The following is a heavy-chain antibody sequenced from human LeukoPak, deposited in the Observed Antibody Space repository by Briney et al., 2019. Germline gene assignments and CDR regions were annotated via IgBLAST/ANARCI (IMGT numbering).Heavy chain of an antibody. D-gene: IGHD2-2*01. Sequence: SETLSLTCTVSGGSISSGGYYWSWIRQHPGKGLEWIGYIYYSGSTYYNPSLKSRVTISVDTSKNQFSLKLSSVTAADTAVYYCAREGGYCSSTSCSYFDYWGQGTLVTVSS. CDR3: AREGGYCSSTSCSYFDY. CDR1: GGSISSGGYY. J-gene: IGHJ4*02. CDR2: IYYSGST. V-gene: IGHV4-31*03.